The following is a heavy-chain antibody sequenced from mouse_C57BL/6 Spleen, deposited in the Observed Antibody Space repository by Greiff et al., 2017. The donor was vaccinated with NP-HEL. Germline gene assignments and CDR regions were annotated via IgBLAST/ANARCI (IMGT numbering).Heavy chain of an antibody. CDR2: INYDGSST. V-gene: IGHV5-16*01. Sequence: EVKLMESEGGLVQPGSSMKLSCTASGFTFSDYYMAWVRQVPEKGLEWVANINYDGSSTYYLDSLKSRFIISRDNAKNILYLQMSSLKSEDTATYYCARTSHPYYFDYWGQGTTLTVSS. J-gene: IGHJ2*01. CDR3: ARTSHPYYFDY. CDR1: GFTFSDYY.